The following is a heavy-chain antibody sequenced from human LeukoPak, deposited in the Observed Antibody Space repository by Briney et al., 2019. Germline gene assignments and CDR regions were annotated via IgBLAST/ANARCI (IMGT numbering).Heavy chain of an antibody. J-gene: IGHJ4*02. CDR2: IYYSGST. CDR1: GGSISSNY. Sequence: SETLSLTCSVSGGSISSNYWSWIRQPPGKGLEWIGYIYYSGSTNYNPSLKSRVTISVDTSKNQFSLKLSSVTAADTAVYYCARRRSEGPFDYWGQGTLVTVSS. CDR3: ARRRSEGPFDY. V-gene: IGHV4-59*01.